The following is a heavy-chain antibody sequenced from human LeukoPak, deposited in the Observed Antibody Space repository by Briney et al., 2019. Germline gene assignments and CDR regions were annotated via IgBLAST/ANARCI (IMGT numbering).Heavy chain of an antibody. CDR2: ISDDGSYT. J-gene: IGHJ4*02. CDR3: ASFGISWRSSY. CDR1: GFSFSSHW. D-gene: IGHD2-21*01. Sequence: GGSLRLSCAASGFSFSSHWVHWVRQAPVKGLVWVSRISDDGSYTSNVDSVKGRFTISRDNVNNMLYLHMNSLRAEDTAVYYCASFGISWRSSYWGQGTLVTVSS. V-gene: IGHV3-74*01.